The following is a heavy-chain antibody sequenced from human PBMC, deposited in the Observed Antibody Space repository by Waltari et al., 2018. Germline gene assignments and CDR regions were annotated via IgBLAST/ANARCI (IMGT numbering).Heavy chain of an antibody. D-gene: IGHD3-10*01. V-gene: IGHV1-69*05. J-gene: IGHJ6*02. CDR3: ASCYYGSGSYGYYYGMDV. CDR1: GGTFSSYA. Sequence: QVQLVQSGAEVKKPGSSVKVSCKASGGTFSSYAISWVRQAPGQGLEWMGGIIPIFGTANYAQKFQGRVTITTDESTSTAYMELSSLRSEDTAVYYCASCYYGSGSYGYYYGMDVWGQGTTVTVSS. CDR2: IIPIFGTA.